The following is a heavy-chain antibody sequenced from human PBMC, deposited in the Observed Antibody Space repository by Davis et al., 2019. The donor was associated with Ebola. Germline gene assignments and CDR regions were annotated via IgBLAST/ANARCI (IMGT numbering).Heavy chain of an antibody. D-gene: IGHD5-12*01. J-gene: IGHJ4*01. CDR1: GFTFSNFH. Sequence: GESPKTPCAASGFTFSNFHIHWVRQTPGQGLVWVARIDPDGTGTIYADSVKGRFTISRDNAKNTLSLQMNSLRVEDTAVYYCVRDSGYYSHDYWGHGTLVTVSS. V-gene: IGHV3-74*01. CDR2: IDPDGTGT. CDR3: VRDSGYYSHDY.